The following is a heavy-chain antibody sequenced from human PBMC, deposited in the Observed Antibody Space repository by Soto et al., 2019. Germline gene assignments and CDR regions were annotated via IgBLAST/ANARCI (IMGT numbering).Heavy chain of an antibody. CDR3: AKDRYGDYGGIDY. J-gene: IGHJ4*02. V-gene: IGHV3-23*01. D-gene: IGHD4-17*01. CDR1: GFTFSTYA. CDR2: ITGSGGST. Sequence: GGSLRLSCAASGFTFSTYAMIWVRQAPGKGLEWVSVITGSGGSTYYADSVKGRFTISRDASKNTLFLQMNSLRAEDTAVYYCAKDRYGDYGGIDYRGQGTMVTVSS.